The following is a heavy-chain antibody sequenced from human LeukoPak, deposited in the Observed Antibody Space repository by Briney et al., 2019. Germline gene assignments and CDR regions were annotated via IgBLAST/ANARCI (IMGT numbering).Heavy chain of an antibody. D-gene: IGHD1-7*01. Sequence: GASVKVSCKASGYTFTSYGISWVRQAPGQGLEWMGWINPNSGGTNYAQKFQGRVTMTRDTSISTAYMELSRLRADDTAVYYCARDPPGLVTGTAPDFWGQGTLVTVSS. V-gene: IGHV1-2*02. CDR1: GYTFTSYG. J-gene: IGHJ4*02. CDR3: ARDPPGLVTGTAPDF. CDR2: INPNSGGT.